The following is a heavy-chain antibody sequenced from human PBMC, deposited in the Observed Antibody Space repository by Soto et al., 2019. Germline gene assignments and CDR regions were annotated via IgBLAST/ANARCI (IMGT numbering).Heavy chain of an antibody. D-gene: IGHD6-19*01. J-gene: IGHJ6*02. Sequence: ASVKVSCKASGYTFTSYDINWVRQAPGQGLEWMGWINPNSGGTNYAQKFQGWVTMTRDTSISTAYMELSRLRSDDTAVYYCARAAIAVAGRTLGYYYGMDVWGQGTTVTVSS. CDR1: GYTFTSYD. CDR3: ARAAIAVAGRTLGYYYGMDV. CDR2: INPNSGGT. V-gene: IGHV1-2*04.